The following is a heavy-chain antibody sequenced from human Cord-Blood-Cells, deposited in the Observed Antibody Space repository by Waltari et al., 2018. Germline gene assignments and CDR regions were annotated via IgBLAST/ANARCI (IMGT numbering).Heavy chain of an antibody. CDR1: GFSLSTSGMC. D-gene: IGHD6-6*01. Sequence: QVTLRESGPALVKPTPTLTLTCTFSGFSLSTSGMCVSWIRQPPGKALESLALIDWDDDKYYNTTPKTRLTIPKDTSKDQVVLTMTNMDPVDTATYYCARIVRYSSSYYYYGMDVWGQGTTVTVSS. CDR2: IDWDDDK. CDR3: ARIVRYSSSYYYYGMDV. V-gene: IGHV2-70*01. J-gene: IGHJ6*02.